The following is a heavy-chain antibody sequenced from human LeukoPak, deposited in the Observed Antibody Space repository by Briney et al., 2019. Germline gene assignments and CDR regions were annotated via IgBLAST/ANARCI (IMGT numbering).Heavy chain of an antibody. J-gene: IGHJ3*02. CDR3: AKIGSSSWYRYLAFDI. CDR2: ISGSGGST. CDR1: GFTFSSYA. D-gene: IGHD6-13*01. Sequence: GGSLRLSCAASGFTFSSYAMSWVRQAPGKGLEWVSAISGSGGSTYYADSVKGRFTISRDNSKNTLYLQMNSLRAEDTAVYYCAKIGSSSWYRYLAFDIWGPGTMVTVSS. V-gene: IGHV3-23*01.